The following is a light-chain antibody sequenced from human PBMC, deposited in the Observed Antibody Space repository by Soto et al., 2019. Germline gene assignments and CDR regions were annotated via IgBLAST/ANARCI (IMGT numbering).Light chain of an antibody. J-gene: IGLJ3*02. CDR2: EVS. CDR1: SSDVGCYNY. Sequence: QSALTQPASVSGSPGQSITISCTGTSSDVGCYNYVSWYQQHPGKAPKLMIYEVSNRPSGVSNRFSGSKSGNTASLTISGLQAEDEADYYCSSYTSTSTVFGGGTKVTVL. CDR3: SSYTSTSTV. V-gene: IGLV2-14*01.